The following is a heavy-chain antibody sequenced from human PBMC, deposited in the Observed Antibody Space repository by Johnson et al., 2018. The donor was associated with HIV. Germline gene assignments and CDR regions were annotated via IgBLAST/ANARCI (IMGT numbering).Heavy chain of an antibody. V-gene: IGHV3-15*01. D-gene: IGHD1-26*01. CDR1: AFTFSIAW. J-gene: IGHJ3*02. CDR2: IKAKSDGGAT. CDR3: ITGGMEWELKLGWTRGFEI. Sequence: VQLVESGGGLVKPGGSLRLSCAASAFTFSIAWMNWVRRAPGKGLEWVGRIKAKSDGGATDYAAPVTGRFTISRDDSKATVYLHMNSLKIEDTAMYYCITGGMEWELKLGWTRGFEIWGQGTMVTVSS.